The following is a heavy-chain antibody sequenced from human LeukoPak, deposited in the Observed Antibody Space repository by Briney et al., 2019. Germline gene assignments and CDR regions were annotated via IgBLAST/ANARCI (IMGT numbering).Heavy chain of an antibody. CDR2: IFDNRNT. D-gene: IGHD6-6*01. Sequence: SETLSLTCTVSGDSISSYYWSWIRQPPGKGLEWIGYIFDNRNTKYNPSLKSRVSLSLDTSKNEFSLNLSSVTAADTAVYYCARVGPEQLAEFDYWGQGTLVTVSS. J-gene: IGHJ4*02. CDR1: GDSISSYY. CDR3: ARVGPEQLAEFDY. V-gene: IGHV4-59*01.